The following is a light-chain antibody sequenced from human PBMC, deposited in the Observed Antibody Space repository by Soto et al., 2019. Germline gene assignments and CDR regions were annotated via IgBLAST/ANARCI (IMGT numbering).Light chain of an antibody. J-gene: IGKJ1*01. CDR3: QQRSNWPT. V-gene: IGKV3-11*01. CDR2: GAS. Sequence: VMTQAPATLSVSPGERAPLSCRASQTINNNVAWYQLKDGQVPRLVIYGASTRATDIPARFSGSGSGTDSTLTIRSLEPEDFAVYYCQQRSNWPTFGQGTKVDIK. CDR1: QTINNN.